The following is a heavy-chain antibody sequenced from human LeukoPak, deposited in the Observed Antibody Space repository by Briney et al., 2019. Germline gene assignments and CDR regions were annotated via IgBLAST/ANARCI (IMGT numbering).Heavy chain of an antibody. CDR2: IYYSGST. CDR1: GGSISSGDYY. D-gene: IGHD3-3*01. J-gene: IGHJ3*02. CDR3: ARYDFWSGPNDAFDI. Sequence: KPSQTLSLTCTVSGGSISSGDYYWSWIRQPPGKGLEWIGYIYYSGSTYYNPSLKSRVTISVDTSKNQFSLKLSSVTPADTAVYYCARYDFWSGPNDAFDIWGQGTMVTVSS. V-gene: IGHV4-30-4*08.